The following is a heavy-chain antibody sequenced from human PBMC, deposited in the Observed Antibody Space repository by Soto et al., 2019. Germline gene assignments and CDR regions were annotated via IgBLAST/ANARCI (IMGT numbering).Heavy chain of an antibody. V-gene: IGHV4-30-2*01. CDR2: IYHSGST. J-gene: IGHJ6*02. Sequence: PSETLSLTCAVSGGSISSGGYSWSWIRQPPGKGLEWIGYIYHSGSTYYNPSLKSRVTISVDRSKNQFSLKLSSVTAADTAVYYCARVGYYGSSGYYSRYGMDVWGQGTTVTVSS. CDR1: GGSISSGGYS. D-gene: IGHD3-22*01. CDR3: ARVGYYGSSGYYSRYGMDV.